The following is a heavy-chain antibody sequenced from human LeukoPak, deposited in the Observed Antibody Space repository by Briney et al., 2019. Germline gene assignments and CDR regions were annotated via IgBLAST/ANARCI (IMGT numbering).Heavy chain of an antibody. Sequence: GGSLRLSCAASGFTFKNYAIHWVRQAPGKGLDWVAVISHDGSSKYYADSVKGRFTISRDNSKNTLYLQMNSLRAEDTAVYYCASCSGRLEKVGAFDIWGQGTMVTVSS. V-gene: IGHV3-30*14. CDR1: GFTFKNYA. D-gene: IGHD1-26*01. CDR2: ISHDGSSK. CDR3: ASCSGRLEKVGAFDI. J-gene: IGHJ3*02.